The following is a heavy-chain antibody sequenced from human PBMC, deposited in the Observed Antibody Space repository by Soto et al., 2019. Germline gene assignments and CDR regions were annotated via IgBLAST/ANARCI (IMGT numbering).Heavy chain of an antibody. D-gene: IGHD6-19*01. CDR1: GFTFSSYA. V-gene: IGHV3-23*01. J-gene: IGHJ4*02. CDR3: AKNIHISSGWYFDY. Sequence: GESLKISCAASGFTFSSYAMSWVRQAPGKWLEWVSAISGSGGSTYYADSVKGRFTISRDNSKNTLYLQMNSLRAEDTAVYYCAKNIHISSGWYFDYWGQGTLVTVSS. CDR2: ISGSGGST.